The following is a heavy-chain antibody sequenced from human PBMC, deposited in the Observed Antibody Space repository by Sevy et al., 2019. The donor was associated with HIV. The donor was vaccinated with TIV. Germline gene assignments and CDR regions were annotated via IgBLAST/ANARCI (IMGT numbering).Heavy chain of an antibody. CDR2: ISGSGGST. J-gene: IGHJ4*02. CDR3: AKVLPRGLGWFGDSYNGY. Sequence: GGSLRLSCAASGFTFSSYAMSWVRQAPGKGLEWVSAISGSGGSTYYADSVKGRFTISRDNSKNTLYLQMNSLRAEDTAVYYCAKVLPRGLGWFGDSYNGYWGQGTLVTVSS. CDR1: GFTFSSYA. D-gene: IGHD3-10*01. V-gene: IGHV3-23*01.